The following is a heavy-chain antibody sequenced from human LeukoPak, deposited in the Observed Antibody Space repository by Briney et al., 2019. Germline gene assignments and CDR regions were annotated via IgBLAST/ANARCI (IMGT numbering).Heavy chain of an antibody. D-gene: IGHD6-19*01. CDR1: GFTFSSYE. CDR2: ISSSSSYI. Sequence: GGSLRLSCAASGFTFSSYEMNWVRQAPGKGLEWVSSISSSSSYIYYADSVKGRFTISRDNAKNSLYLQMNSLRAEDTAVYYCARGYSSGWLEGTSFDYWGQGTLVTVSS. J-gene: IGHJ4*02. V-gene: IGHV3-21*01. CDR3: ARGYSSGWLEGTSFDY.